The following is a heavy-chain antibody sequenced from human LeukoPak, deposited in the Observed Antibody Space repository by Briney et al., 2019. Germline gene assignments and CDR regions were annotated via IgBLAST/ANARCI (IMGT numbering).Heavy chain of an antibody. J-gene: IGHJ4*02. CDR1: GFTFDDSG. CDR3: AKADGITAAGTLDYFDY. Sequence: GGSLRLSCAASGFTFDDSGMSWVRQAPGKGLEWVSAISSSSGSTYYADSVKGRFTISRDNSKNTLYLQMNSLRGEDTAVYYCAKADGITAAGTLDYFDYWGQGTLVTVSS. V-gene: IGHV3-23*01. CDR2: ISSSSGST. D-gene: IGHD6-13*01.